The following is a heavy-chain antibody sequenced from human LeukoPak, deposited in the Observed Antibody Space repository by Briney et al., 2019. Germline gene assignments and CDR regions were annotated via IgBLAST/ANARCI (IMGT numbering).Heavy chain of an antibody. V-gene: IGHV1-69*13. J-gene: IGHJ4*02. D-gene: IGHD2-15*01. Sequence: ASVNVSFKASGGTFISYAIGWVRQAPGQGLEWMGGIIPIFGTAEYAQKFQGRVTITADESTNTAYMELSSLRSENRNVNYCERDAQGYCSGGSCYIGYYFTYWGQGTLVTVSS. CDR2: IIPIFGTA. CDR3: ERDAQGYCSGGSCYIGYYFTY. CDR1: GGTFISYA.